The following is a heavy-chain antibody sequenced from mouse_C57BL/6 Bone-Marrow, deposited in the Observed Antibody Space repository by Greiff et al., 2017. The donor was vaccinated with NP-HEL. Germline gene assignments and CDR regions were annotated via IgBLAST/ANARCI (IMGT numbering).Heavy chain of an antibody. D-gene: IGHD2-2*01. CDR3: VREGLWLRRGYFDY. CDR1: GFTFNTYA. Sequence: EVQRVESGGGLVQPKGSLKLSCAASGFTFNTYAMHWVRQAPGKGLEWVARIRSKSSNYATYYADSVKDRFTISRDDSQSMLYLQMNNLKTEDTAMYYCVREGLWLRRGYFDYWGQGTTLTVSS. CDR2: IRSKSSNYAT. V-gene: IGHV10-3*01. J-gene: IGHJ2*01.